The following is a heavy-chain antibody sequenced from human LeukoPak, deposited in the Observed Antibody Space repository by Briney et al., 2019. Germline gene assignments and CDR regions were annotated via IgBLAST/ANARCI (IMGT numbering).Heavy chain of an antibody. D-gene: IGHD3-22*01. Sequence: SETLSLTCTLSGGSISSYYWSWIRQPPGKGLEWIGYIYYSGSTNYNPSLKSRVTISVDTSKNQFSLKLSSVTAADTAVYYCARPVTYYYDSSGPSGAFDIWGQGTMVTVSS. CDR1: GGSISSYY. CDR3: ARPVTYYYDSSGPSGAFDI. J-gene: IGHJ3*02. CDR2: IYYSGST. V-gene: IGHV4-59*01.